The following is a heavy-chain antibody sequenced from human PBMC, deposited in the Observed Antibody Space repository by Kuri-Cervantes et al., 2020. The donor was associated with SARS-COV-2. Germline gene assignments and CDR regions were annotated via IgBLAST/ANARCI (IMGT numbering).Heavy chain of an antibody. J-gene: IGHJ5*02. V-gene: IGHV4-39*07. Sequence: GSLRLSCTVSGGSISSSSYYWGWIRQPPGKGLEWIGSIYYSGSTYYNPSLKSRVTISVDTSKNQFSLKLSSVTAADTAVYYCARGVVVPAAMRGGRWFDPWGQGTLVTVSS. D-gene: IGHD2-2*01. CDR2: IYYSGST. CDR1: GGSISSSSYY. CDR3: ARGVVVPAAMRGGRWFDP.